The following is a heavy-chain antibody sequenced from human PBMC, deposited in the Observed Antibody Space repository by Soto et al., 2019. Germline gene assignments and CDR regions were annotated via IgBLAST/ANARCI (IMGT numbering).Heavy chain of an antibody. CDR1: GFTFGSYW. V-gene: IGHV3-74*01. J-gene: IGHJ4*02. Sequence: EVQLVESGGGLVQPGGSLRLSCAASGFTFGSYWMHWVRQAPGKGLVWVSRISPDGTSTSNADSVKGRFTISRDNTKNTLHLQMDSRRVEDTAVYYRARDGGGLAHWGQGTLVTVSS. D-gene: IGHD3-16*01. CDR3: ARDGGGLAH. CDR2: ISPDGTST.